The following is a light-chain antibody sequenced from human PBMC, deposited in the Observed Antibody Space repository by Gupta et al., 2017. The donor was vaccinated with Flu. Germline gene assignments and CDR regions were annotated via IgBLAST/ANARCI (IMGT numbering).Light chain of an antibody. CDR3: QVWDNNNSHGV. CDR1: KSGSKK. CDR2: ANS. V-gene: IGLV3-21*02. Sequence: YVLTQAPSVSVAPGQTARITCGGTKSGSKKVNWYQQRPGQAPVLIIFANSDRPSGIPERFACYNAANTATPIINWVEAGDEAYYCGQVWDNNNSHGVFAGGTKLTVL. J-gene: IGLJ2*01.